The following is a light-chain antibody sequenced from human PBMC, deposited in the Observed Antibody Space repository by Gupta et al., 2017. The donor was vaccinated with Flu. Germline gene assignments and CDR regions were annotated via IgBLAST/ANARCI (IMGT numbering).Light chain of an antibody. CDR3: QQRSNWPYT. V-gene: IGKV3-11*01. J-gene: IGKJ2*01. Sequence: EIVLTQSPATLSLSPGERATLSCRASQSLSIYLTWYQQKPGQTPRLLIYDASSRATGIPARFSGSGSGTDFTLTISSLEPEDFTFYYCQQRSNWPYTFGQGTKLEIK. CDR2: DAS. CDR1: QSLSIY.